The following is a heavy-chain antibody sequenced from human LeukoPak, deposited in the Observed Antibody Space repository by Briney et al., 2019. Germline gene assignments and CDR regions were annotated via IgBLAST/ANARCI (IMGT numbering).Heavy chain of an antibody. CDR1: GLTVSNNY. V-gene: IGHV3-66*01. J-gene: IGHJ4*02. D-gene: IGHD6-13*01. CDR3: ASKSRVSSSWPFDY. Sequence: GGSLRLSCAASGLTVSNNYMTWVRQAPGKGLEWVSVIYSGGSTYYADSVKGRFTISRDNSKNTLYLQMNSLRAEDTAVYYCASKSRVSSSWPFDYWGQGTLVTVSS. CDR2: IYSGGST.